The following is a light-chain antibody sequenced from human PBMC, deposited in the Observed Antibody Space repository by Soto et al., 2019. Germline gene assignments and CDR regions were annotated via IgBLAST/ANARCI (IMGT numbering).Light chain of an antibody. J-gene: IGLJ2*01. Sequence: QSVLTQPPSASGTPGQSVSISCSGSRSNIGTNPVNWYQQLPGTAPKLLFYTNTQRPSGVPDRFSASKSGTSASLAICGLQAEDEADYYWAAWDDSLNSVIFGGGTKLNVL. V-gene: IGLV1-44*01. CDR1: RSNIGTNP. CDR3: AAWDDSLNSVI. CDR2: TNT.